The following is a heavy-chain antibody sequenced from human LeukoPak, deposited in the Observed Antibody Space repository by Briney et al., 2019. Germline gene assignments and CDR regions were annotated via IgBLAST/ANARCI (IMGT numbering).Heavy chain of an antibody. CDR2: IYHSGST. D-gene: IGHD2-15*01. CDR3: ARDANRGSFDY. CDR1: GGSISSGGYY. Sequence: SETLSLTCTVSGGSISSGGYYWSWIRQPPGKGLEWIGYIYHSGSTYYNPSLKSRVTISVDTSKNQFSLRLSSVTAADTAVYYCARDANRGSFDYWGRGILVTVSS. J-gene: IGHJ4*02. V-gene: IGHV4-30-2*01.